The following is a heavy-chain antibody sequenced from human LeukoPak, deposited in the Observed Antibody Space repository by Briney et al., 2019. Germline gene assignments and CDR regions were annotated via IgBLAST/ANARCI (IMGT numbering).Heavy chain of an antibody. CDR3: ATDYYGSGSGRLVI. J-gene: IGHJ3*02. V-gene: IGHV3-23*01. CDR1: GFTFSSYV. CDR2: IGTSSAAT. Sequence: GGSLRLSCGASGFTFSSYVMSWVRQAPGKGLEWVSTIGTSSAATYYAGSVQGRFTISRDNSKNTLYLQISSLRAEDTAVYYCATDYYGSGSGRLVIWGQGTMVTVSS. D-gene: IGHD3-10*01.